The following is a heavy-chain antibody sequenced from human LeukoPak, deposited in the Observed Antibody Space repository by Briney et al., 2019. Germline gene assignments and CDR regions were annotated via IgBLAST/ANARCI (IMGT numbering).Heavy chain of an antibody. D-gene: IGHD3-22*01. Sequence: SETLSLTCAVYGGSFSGYYWSWIRQPPGKGLEWIGEINHSGSTNYNPSLMSRVTISVDTSKNQFSLKLSSVTAADTAVYYCARGWGVVVIRWFDPWGQGTLVTVSS. V-gene: IGHV4-34*01. CDR3: ARGWGVVVIRWFDP. CDR2: INHSGST. J-gene: IGHJ5*02. CDR1: GGSFSGYY.